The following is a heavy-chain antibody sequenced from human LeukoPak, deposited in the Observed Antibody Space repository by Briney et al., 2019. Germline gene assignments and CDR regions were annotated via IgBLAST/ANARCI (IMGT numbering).Heavy chain of an antibody. CDR3: ARVGVPAAIDWYFDL. CDR1: GYTFTSYG. V-gene: IGHV1-18*01. J-gene: IGHJ2*01. Sequence: ASVKVSCKASGYTFTSYGISWVRQAPGQGLEWMGWISAYNGNTNYAQKLQGRVTMTTDTSTGTAYMELRSLRSDDTAVYYCARVGVPAAIDWYFDLWGRGTLVTVPS. CDR2: ISAYNGNT. D-gene: IGHD2-2*02.